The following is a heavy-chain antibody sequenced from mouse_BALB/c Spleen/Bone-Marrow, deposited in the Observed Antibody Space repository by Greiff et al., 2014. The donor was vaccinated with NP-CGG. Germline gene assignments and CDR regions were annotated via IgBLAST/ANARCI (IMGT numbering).Heavy chain of an antibody. V-gene: IGHV2-9*02. D-gene: IGHD3-2*02. CDR3: ARVTSSAVGAMDY. J-gene: IGHJ4*01. CDR2: IWAGGST. Sequence: VKLEESGPGLVAPSQILSITCTVSGFSLTNYGVHWVRQPPGKGLEWLGVIWAGGSTNYNSALMSRLSISKDNSKSQVFLKMISLQTDGTAMYYCARVTSSAVGAMDYWGQGTSVTVSS. CDR1: GFSLTNYG.